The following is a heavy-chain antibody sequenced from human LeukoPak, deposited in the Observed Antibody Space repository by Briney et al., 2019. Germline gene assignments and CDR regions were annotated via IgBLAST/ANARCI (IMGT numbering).Heavy chain of an antibody. Sequence: GASVKVSCKASGYTFTSYDINWVRQATGQGLEWMGWMNPNSGNTGYAQKFQGRVTMTRNTSISTAYMELSSLRSEDTAVYYCARGQDETTIFGVVIPYYYYGMDVWGQGTTVTVSS. D-gene: IGHD3-3*01. CDR2: MNPNSGNT. J-gene: IGHJ6*02. CDR1: GYTFTSYD. CDR3: ARGQDETTIFGVVIPYYYYGMDV. V-gene: IGHV1-8*01.